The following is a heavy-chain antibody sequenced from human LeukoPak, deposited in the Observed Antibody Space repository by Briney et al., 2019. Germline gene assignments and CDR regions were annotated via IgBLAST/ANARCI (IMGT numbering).Heavy chain of an antibody. Sequence: GGSLRLSCAASGFTFSSYWMSWVRQAPGKGLEWVANIKQDGSEECYVDSVKGRFTISRDNAKNSLYLQMNSLRAEDTAVYYCARDDCSSISCYHNWFDPWGQGTLVTVSS. J-gene: IGHJ5*02. D-gene: IGHD2-2*01. CDR3: ARDDCSSISCYHNWFDP. CDR2: IKQDGSEE. V-gene: IGHV3-7*01. CDR1: GFTFSSYW.